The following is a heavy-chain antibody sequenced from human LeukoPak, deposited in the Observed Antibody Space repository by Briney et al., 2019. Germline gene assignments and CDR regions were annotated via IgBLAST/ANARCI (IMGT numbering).Heavy chain of an antibody. CDR3: ARDRHYDFWSGPTPLNY. CDR2: ISYDGSNK. J-gene: IGHJ4*02. Sequence: GGSLRLSCAASGFTFSNYWMTWVRQAPGKGLEWVAVISYDGSNKYYADSVKGRFTISRDNSKNTLYLQMNSLRAEDTAVYYCARDRHYDFWSGPTPLNYWGQGTLVTVSS. CDR1: GFTFSNYW. V-gene: IGHV3-30-3*01. D-gene: IGHD3-3*01.